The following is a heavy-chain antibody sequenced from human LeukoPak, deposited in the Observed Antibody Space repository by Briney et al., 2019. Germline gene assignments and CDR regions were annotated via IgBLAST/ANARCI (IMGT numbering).Heavy chain of an antibody. CDR2: INHSGSA. CDR3: ASPPFYCSGGSCYSTPFDS. Sequence: SETLSLTCAVYGGSFSGYYWSWIRQPPGKGLEWIGEINHSGSATYNPSLKSRVTISGGTSKNQFSLKLTSVTAADTAMYYCASPPFYCSGGSCYSTPFDSWGQGTLVTVSS. CDR1: GGSFSGYY. J-gene: IGHJ4*02. D-gene: IGHD2-15*01. V-gene: IGHV4-34*01.